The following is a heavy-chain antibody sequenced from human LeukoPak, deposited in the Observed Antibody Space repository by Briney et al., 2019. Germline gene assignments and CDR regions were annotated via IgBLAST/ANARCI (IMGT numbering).Heavy chain of an antibody. CDR3: ARESGDSGNYLNNGNDALDF. CDR2: ISSDGRDG. V-gene: IGHV3-30*04. J-gene: IGHJ3*01. CDR1: GFTFNTYP. D-gene: IGHD1-26*01. Sequence: GGSLRLSCAASGFTFNTYPIHWVRQAPGKGLEWVSSISSDGRDGYYADSVKGRFTISRDNSRSTLYLQMESLRPEDTAVYYCARESGDSGNYLNNGNDALDFWGQGTMVTVSS.